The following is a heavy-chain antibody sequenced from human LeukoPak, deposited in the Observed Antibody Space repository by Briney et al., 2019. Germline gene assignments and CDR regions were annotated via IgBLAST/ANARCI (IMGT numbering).Heavy chain of an antibody. J-gene: IGHJ3*01. CDR1: GFTFSTYW. CDR2: INQDGSEK. V-gene: IGHV3-7*01. CDR3: ARDTTRTHYGDAFDL. Sequence: PGGTLRLSCAGSGFTFSTYWMSWVRQAPGKGLEWVGNINQDGSEKNFVDSVKGRFTISRDNAKNSLYLQLNRLRVEDTATYFCARDTTRTHYGDAFDLWGQGTLVAVSS. D-gene: IGHD4-17*01.